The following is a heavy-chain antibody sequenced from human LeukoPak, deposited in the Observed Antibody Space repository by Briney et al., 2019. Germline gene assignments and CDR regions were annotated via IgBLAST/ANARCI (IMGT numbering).Heavy chain of an antibody. Sequence: ASVKVSCKASGYTFASYDIHWVRQATGQGLKWMGGMNANSGNTNYAQKFQGRVTMTRNTSISTAYMELRSLRSEDTAVYYCARISYMDVWGQGTTVTVSS. CDR1: GYTFASYD. CDR2: MNANSGNT. V-gene: IGHV1-8*01. CDR3: ARISYMDV. J-gene: IGHJ6*03.